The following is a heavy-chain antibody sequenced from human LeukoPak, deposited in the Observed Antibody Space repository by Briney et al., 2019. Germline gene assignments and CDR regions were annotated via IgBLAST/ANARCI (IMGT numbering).Heavy chain of an antibody. V-gene: IGHV3-74*01. CDR1: GFTFSSYW. Sequence: GSLRLSCAASGFTFSSYWMHWVRQAPGKGLVWVSRINSDGSSTSYADSVKGRFTISRDNAKNTLYLQMNSLRAEDTAVYYCARDEPLAYCGGDCYLDYWGQGTLVTVSS. CDR2: INSDGSST. D-gene: IGHD2-21*02. CDR3: ARDEPLAYCGGDCYLDY. J-gene: IGHJ4*02.